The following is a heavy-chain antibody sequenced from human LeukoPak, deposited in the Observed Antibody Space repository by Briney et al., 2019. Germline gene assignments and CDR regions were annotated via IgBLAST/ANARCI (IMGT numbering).Heavy chain of an antibody. J-gene: IGHJ6*02. Sequence: PGGSLRLSCAASGFTFSSYGMHWVRQAPGKGLGWVAVIWYDGSNKYYADSVKGRFTISRDNSKNTLYLQMNSLRAEDTAVYYCARDRIPTYYYGMDVWGQGTTVTVSS. CDR1: GFTFSSYG. CDR2: IWYDGSNK. V-gene: IGHV3-33*01. CDR3: ARDRIPTYYYGMDV.